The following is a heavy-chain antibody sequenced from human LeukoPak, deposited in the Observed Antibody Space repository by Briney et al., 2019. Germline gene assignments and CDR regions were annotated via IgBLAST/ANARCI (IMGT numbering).Heavy chain of an antibody. Sequence: ASVKVSCKASGYTFIGYYMHWVRQAPGQGLEWMGWINPKNGDTKYAQQFQGRVTMTRDTSISTSYMELSSLRSDDTALYYCARYGSGSNPPLDYWGQGTLVTVSS. J-gene: IGHJ4*02. CDR3: ARYGSGSNPPLDY. CDR2: INPKNGDT. V-gene: IGHV1-2*02. CDR1: GYTFIGYY. D-gene: IGHD3-10*01.